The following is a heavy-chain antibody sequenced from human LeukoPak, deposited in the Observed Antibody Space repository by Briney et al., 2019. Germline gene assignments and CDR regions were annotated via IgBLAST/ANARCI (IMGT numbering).Heavy chain of an antibody. J-gene: IGHJ4*02. CDR1: GGPFSGYY. CDR2: INHSGST. CDR3: ASSPYGDYDFDY. Sequence: SETLSLTCAVYGGPFSGYYWSWIRQPPGKGLEWIGEINHSGSTNYNPSLKSRVTISVDTSKNQFSLKLSSVTAADTAVYYCASSPYGDYDFDYWGQGTLVTVSS. D-gene: IGHD4-17*01. V-gene: IGHV4-34*01.